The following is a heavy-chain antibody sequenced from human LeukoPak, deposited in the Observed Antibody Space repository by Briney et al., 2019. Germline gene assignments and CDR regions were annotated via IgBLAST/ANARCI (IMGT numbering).Heavy chain of an antibody. J-gene: IGHJ4*02. D-gene: IGHD1-26*01. CDR1: GASISSYY. CDR3: ARAAGRDTTSGLDFDY. V-gene: IGHV4-4*07. Sequence: SETLSLTCTVSGASISSYYWSWIRQPAGKGLEWIGRIYSSRSIYSPSLKSRVTMSVDTSKNQFSLKLSSVTAADTAVYYCARAAGRDTTSGLDFDYWGQGILVTVSS. CDR2: IYSSRS.